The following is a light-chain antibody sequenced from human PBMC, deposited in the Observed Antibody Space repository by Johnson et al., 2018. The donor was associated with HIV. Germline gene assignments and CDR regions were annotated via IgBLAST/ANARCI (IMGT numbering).Light chain of an antibody. CDR3: GTWDQSLIAVV. J-gene: IGLJ1*01. CDR2: DTD. CDR1: SSNIGNNY. V-gene: IGLV1-51*01. Sequence: QSVLTQPPSVSAAPGQKVTISCSGSSSNIGNNYVSWYQQLPGTAPKLLIYDTDKRPSGIPDRFSGSKSGTSATLGIRGPQTGDEADYYCGTWDQSLIAVVVGSGTKVTVL.